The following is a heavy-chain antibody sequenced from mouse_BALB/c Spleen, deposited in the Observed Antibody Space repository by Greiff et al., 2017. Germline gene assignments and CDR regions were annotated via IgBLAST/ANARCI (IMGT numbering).Heavy chain of an antibody. CDR1: GFTFSSFG. CDR3: AREEAYYGNYVEDY. V-gene: IGHV5-17*02. CDR2: ISSGSSTI. D-gene: IGHD2-10*01. Sequence: EVKLVESGGGLVQPGGSRKLSCAASGFTFSSFGMHWVRQAPEKGLEWVAYISSGSSTIYYADTVKGRFTISRDNPKNTLFLQMTSLRSRDTAMYYCAREEAYYGNYVEDYWGQGTSVTVSS. J-gene: IGHJ4*01.